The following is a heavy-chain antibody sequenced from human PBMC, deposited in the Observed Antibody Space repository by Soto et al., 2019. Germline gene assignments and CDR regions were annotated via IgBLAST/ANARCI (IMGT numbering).Heavy chain of an antibody. V-gene: IGHV3-23*01. D-gene: IGHD2-15*01. J-gene: IGHJ4*02. Sequence: EVQVLESGGGLVQPGGSLRLSCAASGFTFSTYVMSWVRQAPGKGLEWVSAISGSGGGSTYYADSVKGRFTISRDNSTNTLYLQLSSLRAEDTAVYYCAKGGWLDDWCQGTLVTVSS. CDR3: AKGGWLDD. CDR1: GFTFSTYV. CDR2: ISGSGGGST.